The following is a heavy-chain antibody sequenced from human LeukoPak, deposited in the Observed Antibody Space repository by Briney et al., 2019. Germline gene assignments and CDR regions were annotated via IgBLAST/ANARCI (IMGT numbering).Heavy chain of an antibody. D-gene: IGHD3-9*01. J-gene: IGHJ6*03. Sequence: GASVKVSCKASGYTFTGYYMHWVRQAPGQGLEWMGWINPNSGGTNYAQKFQGRVTMTRDTSISTAYMELSRLRSDDTAVYYCAREGDILTGYYYMDVWGKGTTVTVSS. CDR1: GYTFTGYY. CDR2: INPNSGGT. CDR3: AREGDILTGYYYMDV. V-gene: IGHV1-2*02.